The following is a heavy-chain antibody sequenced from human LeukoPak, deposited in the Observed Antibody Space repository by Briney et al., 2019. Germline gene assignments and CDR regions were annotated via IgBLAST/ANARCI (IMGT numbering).Heavy chain of an antibody. V-gene: IGHV3-74*01. CDR2: INSDGRSA. Sequence: PGGSLRLSCAASGFAFSSYWMHWVRQAPGKGLVWVSRINSDGRSASYADSVKGRSTISRDNAKNTLYLQMNSLRAEDTAVYYCVRDVWGDRDSYFDYWGQGTLVTVSS. J-gene: IGHJ4*02. CDR1: GFAFSSYW. D-gene: IGHD2-21*01. CDR3: VRDVWGDRDSYFDY.